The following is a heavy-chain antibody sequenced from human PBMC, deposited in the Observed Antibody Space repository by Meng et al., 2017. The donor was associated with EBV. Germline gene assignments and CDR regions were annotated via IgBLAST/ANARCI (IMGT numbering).Heavy chain of an antibody. D-gene: IGHD1-26*01. CDR1: GGTFSSYA. J-gene: IGHJ5*02. CDR2: IIPIFGTA. Sequence: QVQLGQFGAEVKKPGSSGKVSCKASGGTFSSYAISWVRQAPGQGLEWMGGIIPIFGTANYAQKFQGRVTITADKSTSTAYMELSSLRSEDTAVYYCARDRWEPKGKGWFDPWGQGTLVTVSS. CDR3: ARDRWEPKGKGWFDP. V-gene: IGHV1-69*06.